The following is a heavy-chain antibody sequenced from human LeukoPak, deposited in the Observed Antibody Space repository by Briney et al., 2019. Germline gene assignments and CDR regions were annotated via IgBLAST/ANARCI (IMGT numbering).Heavy chain of an antibody. Sequence: ASVKVSCKVSGYTLTELSMHWVRQAPGKGLEWMGGFDPEDGETIYAQKFQGRVTMTEDTSTDTAYMELSSLRSEDTAVYYCARDQYYYDSSGYYRFDYWGQGTLVTVSS. CDR3: ARDQYYYDSSGYYRFDY. CDR1: GYTLTELS. V-gene: IGHV1-24*01. CDR2: FDPEDGET. D-gene: IGHD3-22*01. J-gene: IGHJ4*02.